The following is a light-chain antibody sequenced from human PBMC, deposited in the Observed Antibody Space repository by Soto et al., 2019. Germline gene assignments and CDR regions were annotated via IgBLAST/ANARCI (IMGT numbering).Light chain of an antibody. V-gene: IGKV3-20*01. J-gene: IGKJ2*01. CDR2: GVS. CDR1: QSITSTY. Sequence: EIVLTQSPGTLSLSPGERATLSCRASQSITSTYLAWYQQKPVQAPRLLIYGVSSRATGIPDRFNGSGSGTVFTLTISRLEPEDFAVYYCQQYGGSHPYTFVQGTKLEI. CDR3: QQYGGSHPYT.